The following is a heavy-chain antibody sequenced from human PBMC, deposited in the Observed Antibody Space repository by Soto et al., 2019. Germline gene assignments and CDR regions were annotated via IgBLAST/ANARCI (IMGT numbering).Heavy chain of an antibody. V-gene: IGHV4-34*01. CDR1: GGSFSGYY. J-gene: IGHJ6*03. Sequence: SENLSLTCAVYGGSFSGYYWSWIRQPPGKGLEWIGENNHSGSTNYNPSLKSRVTISVDTSKNQFSLKLSSVTAADTAVYYCAREDDFWSGYSYYYYYYMDVWGKGTTVT. D-gene: IGHD3-3*01. CDR2: NNHSGST. CDR3: AREDDFWSGYSYYYYYYMDV.